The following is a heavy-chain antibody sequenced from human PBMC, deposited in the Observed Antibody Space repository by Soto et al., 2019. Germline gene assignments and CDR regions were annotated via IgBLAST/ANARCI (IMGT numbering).Heavy chain of an antibody. V-gene: IGHV4-59*08. CDR2: IYYSGST. J-gene: IGHJ4*02. D-gene: IGHD1-26*01. CDR3: AKLYPWELYYFDY. CDR1: GGSISSYY. Sequence: SETLSLTCTVSGGSISSYYWSWIRQPPGKGLEWIGYIYYSGSTNYNPSLKSRVTISVDTSKNQFSLKLSSVTAADTAVYYCAKLYPWELYYFDYWSQGTLVTVSS.